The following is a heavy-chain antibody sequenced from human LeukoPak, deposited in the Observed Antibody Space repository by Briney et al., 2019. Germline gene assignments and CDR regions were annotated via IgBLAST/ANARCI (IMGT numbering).Heavy chain of an antibody. D-gene: IGHD1-26*01. CDR1: GFTFDDYA. Sequence: PGGSLRLSCAASGFTFDDYAMHWVRQAPGKGLEWVSLISGDGGSTYYADSVKGRFTISRDNSKSSLYLQMNSLRTEDTALYYCAKDMDVVGATRGYFDYWGQGTLVTVSS. V-gene: IGHV3-43*02. CDR3: AKDMDVVGATRGYFDY. J-gene: IGHJ4*02. CDR2: ISGDGGST.